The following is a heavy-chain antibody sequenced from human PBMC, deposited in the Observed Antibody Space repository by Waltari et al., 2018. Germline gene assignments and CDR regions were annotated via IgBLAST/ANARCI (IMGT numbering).Heavy chain of an antibody. Sequence: EVQLVQSGAEVKKPGESLKISCKGSGYSFTSYWIGWVRQMTGKGLEWMGIIYPGDSDTRYSPSFQGQVTSSADKSISTAYLQWSSLKASDTAMYYCARQRGSSSWYVTYDYWGQGTLVTVSS. CDR3: ARQRGSSSWYVTYDY. CDR2: IYPGDSDT. J-gene: IGHJ4*02. V-gene: IGHV5-51*01. CDR1: GYSFTSYW. D-gene: IGHD6-13*01.